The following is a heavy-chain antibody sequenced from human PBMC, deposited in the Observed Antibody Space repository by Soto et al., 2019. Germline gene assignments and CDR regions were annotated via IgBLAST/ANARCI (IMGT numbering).Heavy chain of an antibody. V-gene: IGHV3-30-3*01. Sequence: GSLRLSCAASGFTFSSYAMHWVRQAPGKGLEWVAVISYDGSNKYYADSVKGRFTISRDNSKNTLYLQMNSLRAEDTAVYYCARDLYYYDSSGHSPRDAFDIWGQGTMVTVSS. J-gene: IGHJ3*02. D-gene: IGHD3-22*01. CDR1: GFTFSSYA. CDR3: ARDLYYYDSSGHSPRDAFDI. CDR2: ISYDGSNK.